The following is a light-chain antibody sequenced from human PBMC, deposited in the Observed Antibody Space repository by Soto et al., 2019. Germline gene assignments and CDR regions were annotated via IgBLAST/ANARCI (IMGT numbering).Light chain of an antibody. CDR3: LQDYVYPRT. J-gene: IGKJ1*01. CDR2: AAS. CDR1: QGIRDE. V-gene: IGKV1-6*01. Sequence: AIQMTQSPSSLSASVGDRVTITCRASQGIRDELGWYQQKAGKAPNLLISAASRLQSVVPSRFSGRGSGTDFTLTISSLQPEDFATYYCLQDYVYPRTFGQGTTVELK.